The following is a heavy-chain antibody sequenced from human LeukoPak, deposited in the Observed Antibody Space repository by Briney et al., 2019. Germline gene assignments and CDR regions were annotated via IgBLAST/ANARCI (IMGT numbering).Heavy chain of an antibody. J-gene: IGHJ5*02. V-gene: IGHV5-51*01. Sequence: GGSLEISFQGSGSIFTSYWIGWGRQLPGKGLEWMGIIYPGDSDTRYSPSCQGQVTISADKSISTACLEWSSLKASHTAMYYCASLGGSGSLSPWGQGTLVTVSS. CDR2: IYPGDSDT. D-gene: IGHD3-10*01. CDR1: GSIFTSYW. CDR3: ASLGGSGSLSP.